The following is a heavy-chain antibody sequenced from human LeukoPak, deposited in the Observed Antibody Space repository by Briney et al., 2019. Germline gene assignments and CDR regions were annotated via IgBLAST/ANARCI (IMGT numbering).Heavy chain of an antibody. D-gene: IGHD1-26*01. CDR2: ISAYNGYT. Sequence: ASVKVSCKASGYTFTSYGIGWVRQAPGQGLEWMGWISAYNGYTNYAQKLQGRVTMTTDTSTSAAYMELRSLRSDDTAVYYCARDIVGARLFDYWGQGTLVTVSS. V-gene: IGHV1-18*01. CDR3: ARDIVGARLFDY. CDR1: GYTFTSYG. J-gene: IGHJ4*02.